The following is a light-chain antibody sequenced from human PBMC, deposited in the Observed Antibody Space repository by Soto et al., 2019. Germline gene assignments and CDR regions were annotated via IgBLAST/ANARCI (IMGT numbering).Light chain of an antibody. J-gene: IGLJ1*01. CDR3: SSYTSSSTYV. V-gene: IGLV2-14*01. CDR2: EVS. Sequence: QSALTQPASVSGSPGQSITISCTGTSSDVGGYNYVSWYQQHPGKAPKLMIYEVSKRPSGGSNRFSGSKSGNTASLTISGLQAEDEADYYCSSYTSSSTYVSGTGAKVIV. CDR1: SSDVGGYNY.